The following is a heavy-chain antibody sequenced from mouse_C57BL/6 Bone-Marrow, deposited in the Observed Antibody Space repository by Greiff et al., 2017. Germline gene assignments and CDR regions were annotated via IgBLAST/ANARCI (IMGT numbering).Heavy chain of an antibody. Sequence: VQLQQSGAELVKPGASVKISCKASGYAFSSYWMNWVKQRPGKGLEWIGQIYPGDGDTNYNGKFKGKATLTADKSSSTAYMQLRSLTSEDSAVYFCARPYYGSSRRFAYWGQGTLVTVSA. V-gene: IGHV1-80*01. CDR3: ARPYYGSSRRFAY. D-gene: IGHD1-1*01. J-gene: IGHJ3*01. CDR2: IYPGDGDT. CDR1: GYAFSSYW.